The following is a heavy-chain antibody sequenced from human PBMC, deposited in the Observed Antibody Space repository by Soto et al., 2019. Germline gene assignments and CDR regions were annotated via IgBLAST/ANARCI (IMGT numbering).Heavy chain of an antibody. Sequence: NPSETLSLSCAVYGGSFSGYYWSWIRQPPGKGLEWIGEINHSGSTNYNPSLKSRVTISVDTSKNQFSLKLSSVTAADTAVYYCARVVVVVVAATVEPHFDYWGQGTLVTVSS. CDR1: GGSFSGYY. V-gene: IGHV4-34*01. J-gene: IGHJ4*02. D-gene: IGHD2-15*01. CDR2: INHSGST. CDR3: ARVVVVVVAATVEPHFDY.